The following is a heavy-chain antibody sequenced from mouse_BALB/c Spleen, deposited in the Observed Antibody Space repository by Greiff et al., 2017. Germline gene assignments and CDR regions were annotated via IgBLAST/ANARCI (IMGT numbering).Heavy chain of an antibody. CDR3: ARGGLRLAMDY. D-gene: IGHD1-2*01. Sequence: EVQLQQSGPELVKPGASVKMSCKASGYTFTSYVMHWVKQKPGQGLEWIGYINPYNDGTKYNEKFKVKATLTSDKSSSTAYMELSSLTSEDSAVYYCARGGLRLAMDYWGQGTSVTVSS. CDR1: GYTFTSYV. CDR2: INPYNDGT. V-gene: IGHV1-14*01. J-gene: IGHJ4*01.